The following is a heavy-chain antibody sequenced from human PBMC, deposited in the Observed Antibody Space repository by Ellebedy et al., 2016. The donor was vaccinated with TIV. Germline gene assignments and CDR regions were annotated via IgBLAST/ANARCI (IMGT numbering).Heavy chain of an antibody. D-gene: IGHD3-10*01. V-gene: IGHV1-69*04. CDR2: IIPILGIA. J-gene: IGHJ3*02. CDR3: ARGGFLWFGERPQSNAFDI. Sequence: ASVKVSCKASGGTFSSYAISWVRQAPGQGLEWMGRIIPILGIANYAQKFQGRVTITADKSTSTAYMELSSLRSEDTAVYYCARGGFLWFGERPQSNAFDIWGQGTMVTVSS. CDR1: GGTFSSYA.